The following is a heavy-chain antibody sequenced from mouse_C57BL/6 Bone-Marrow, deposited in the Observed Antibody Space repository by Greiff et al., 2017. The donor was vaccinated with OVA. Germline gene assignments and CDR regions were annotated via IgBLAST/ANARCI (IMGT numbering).Heavy chain of an antibody. V-gene: IGHV1-26*01. Sequence: VQLQQSGPELVKPGASVKISCTASGYTFTDYYMNWVKQSHGQSLEWIGDINPNNGGTRYNPKFKGKATLTVDKSSSTAYLELRSLTSEDSAVYYCARPLDYYGSSYWYFDVWGTGTTVTVSS. J-gene: IGHJ1*03. D-gene: IGHD1-1*01. CDR3: ARPLDYYGSSYWYFDV. CDR2: INPNNGGT. CDR1: GYTFTDYY.